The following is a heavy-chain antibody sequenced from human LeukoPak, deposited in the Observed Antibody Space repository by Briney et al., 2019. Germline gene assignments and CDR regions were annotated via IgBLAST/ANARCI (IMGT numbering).Heavy chain of an antibody. CDR1: GFTFSSYS. V-gene: IGHV3-21*01. D-gene: IGHD2-21*02. CDR2: ISSSSSYI. CDR3: ASGLAYCGGDCYGY. Sequence: GGSLRLSCAASGFTFSSYSTNWVRQAPGKGLEWVSSISSSSSYIYYADSVRSRFTISRDNAKNSLYLQMNSLRAEDTAVYYCASGLAYCGGDCYGYWGQGTLVTVSP. J-gene: IGHJ4*02.